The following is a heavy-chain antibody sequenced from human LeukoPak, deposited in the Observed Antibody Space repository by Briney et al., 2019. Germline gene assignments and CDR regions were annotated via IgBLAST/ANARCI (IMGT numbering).Heavy chain of an antibody. CDR3: ARGRRITIFGVAADKRDY. V-gene: IGHV4-34*01. J-gene: IGHJ4*02. CDR1: GFTFSSYS. CDR2: INHSGST. D-gene: IGHD3-3*01. Sequence: GSLRLSCAASGFTFSSYSMNWIRQPPGKGLEWIGEINHSGSTNYNPSLKSRVTISVDTSKNQFSLKLSSVTAADTAVYYCARGRRITIFGVAADKRDYWGQGTLVTVSS.